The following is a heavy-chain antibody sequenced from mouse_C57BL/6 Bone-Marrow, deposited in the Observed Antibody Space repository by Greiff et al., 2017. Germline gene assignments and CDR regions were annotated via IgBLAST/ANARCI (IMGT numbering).Heavy chain of an antibody. CDR3: ARGGLLPRDY. CDR2: IDPSDSYT. V-gene: IGHV1-69*01. Sequence: QVQLQQPGAELVMPGASVKLSCKASGYTFTSYWMHWVKQRPGQGLEWIGEIDPSDSYTNYNQKFKGKSTLTVDKSSSTAYMQLSSLTSEDSAVYYCARGGLLPRDYWGQGTSVTVSS. CDR1: GYTFTSYW. D-gene: IGHD1-1*01. J-gene: IGHJ4*01.